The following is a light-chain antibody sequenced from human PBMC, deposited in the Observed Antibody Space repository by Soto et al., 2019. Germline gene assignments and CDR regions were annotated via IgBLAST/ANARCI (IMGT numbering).Light chain of an antibody. J-gene: IGKJ1*01. CDR1: QSVSSK. CDR3: QQYNNWPGT. V-gene: IGKV3-15*01. Sequence: EIVLTQSPGTLSVSPGERATLSCRASQSVSSKLAWYQQKPGQAPRLLFYGASTGATVIPARFSGSGSETEFTLSISSLQSEDFAVYYYQQYNNWPGTFGQGTKVEIK. CDR2: GAS.